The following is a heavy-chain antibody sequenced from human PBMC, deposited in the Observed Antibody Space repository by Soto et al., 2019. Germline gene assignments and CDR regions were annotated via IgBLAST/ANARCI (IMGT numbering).Heavy chain of an antibody. D-gene: IGHD2-15*01. Sequence: SVKVSCKASGSTFTGYYIHWVRQAPGQGLEWLGWINPNSGGTNYAQKFQGWVTMTRDTSISTAYMELSRLRSDDTAVYYCARGGVVVAATSDYYYYYYMDVWGKGTTVTVSS. CDR3: ARGGVVVAATSDYYYYYYMDV. J-gene: IGHJ6*03. CDR1: GSTFTGYY. CDR2: INPNSGGT. V-gene: IGHV1-2*04.